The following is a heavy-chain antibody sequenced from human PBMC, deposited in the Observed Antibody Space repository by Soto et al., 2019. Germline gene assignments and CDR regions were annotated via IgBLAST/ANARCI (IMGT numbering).Heavy chain of an antibody. Sequence: QVQLQESGPGLVKPSGTLSLTCAVSSGSISSSNWWSWVRQPPGKGLEWIGEIYHSGSTNYNPSLKSRVTISVVKSKNQFSLKLSSVTAADTAVYYCARRCLRGSCYSDGGTFDYWGQGTLVTVSS. CDR2: IYHSGST. CDR1: SGSISSSNW. V-gene: IGHV4-4*02. J-gene: IGHJ4*02. D-gene: IGHD2-15*01. CDR3: ARRCLRGSCYSDGGTFDY.